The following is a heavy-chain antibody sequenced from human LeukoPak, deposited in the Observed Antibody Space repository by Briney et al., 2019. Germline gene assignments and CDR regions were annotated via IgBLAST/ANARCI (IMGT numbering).Heavy chain of an antibody. J-gene: IGHJ4*02. Sequence: GGSLRLSCAASAFTFSSYSMNWVRQAPGKGLEWVSSISSSSSYIFYADSVKGRFTISRDNAKNSLFLQMNSMRAEDTAVYYCAAVIAPRQGVWAAGYWGQGTLVTVSS. CDR1: AFTFSSYS. V-gene: IGHV3-21*06. D-gene: IGHD6-6*01. CDR2: ISSSSSYI. CDR3: AAVIAPRQGVWAAGY.